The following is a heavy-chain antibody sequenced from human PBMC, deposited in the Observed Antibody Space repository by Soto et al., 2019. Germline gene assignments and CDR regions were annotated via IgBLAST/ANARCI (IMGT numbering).Heavy chain of an antibody. V-gene: IGHV4-34*01. D-gene: IGHD3-9*01. J-gene: IGHJ4*02. Sequence: SETLSLTCAVYGGSFSGYYWSWIRQPPGKGLEWIGEINHSGSTNYNPSLKSQVTISVDTSKNQFSLRLSSVTAADTAVYYCARITYYDILTGYYTASSWGQGTLVTVSS. CDR2: INHSGST. CDR1: GGSFSGYY. CDR3: ARITYYDILTGYYTASS.